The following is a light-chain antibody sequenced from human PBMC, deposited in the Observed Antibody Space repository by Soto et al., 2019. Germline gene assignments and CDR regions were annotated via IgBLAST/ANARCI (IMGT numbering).Light chain of an antibody. CDR2: RAS. Sequence: DIVMTQSPDSLAVSLGETATINCKSSQSVLTRSNGVNCLAWYQQKPGQPPKLLIYRASTREYGVPDRFSGSGSGTDFTLTISSLQAADVAVYYCQQYYSPPYTFGQGTKLEMK. J-gene: IGKJ2*01. CDR3: QQYYSPPYT. CDR1: QSVLTRSNGVNC. V-gene: IGKV4-1*01.